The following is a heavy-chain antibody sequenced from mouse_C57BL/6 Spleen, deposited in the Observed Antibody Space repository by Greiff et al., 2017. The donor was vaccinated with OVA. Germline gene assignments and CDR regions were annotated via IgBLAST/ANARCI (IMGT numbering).Heavy chain of an antibody. CDR1: GFTFSSYA. D-gene: IGHD1-1*01. CDR2: ISDGGSYT. Sequence: EVNVVESGGGLVKPGGSLKLSCAASGFTFSSYAMSWVRQTPEKRLEWVATISDGGSYTYYPDNVKGRFTISRDNAKNNLYLQMSHLKSEDTAMYYCARGGPSYYGTSGFDYWGQGTTLTVSS. V-gene: IGHV5-4*03. CDR3: ARGGPSYYGTSGFDY. J-gene: IGHJ2*01.